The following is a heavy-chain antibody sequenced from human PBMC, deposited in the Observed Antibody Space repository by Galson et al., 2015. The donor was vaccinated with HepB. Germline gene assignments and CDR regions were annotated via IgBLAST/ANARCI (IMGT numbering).Heavy chain of an antibody. CDR3: ARSRVERTVAGTFDS. CDR1: TFIFSTYS. J-gene: IGHJ4*02. Sequence: SLRLSCAASTFIFSTYSMNWVRQAPGKGLEWVSHISSSTTTIYCADSAKGRFTISRDNAKNTLFLQMNSLRAEDTAVYYCARSRVERTVAGTFDSWGQGTLVTVSS. V-gene: IGHV3-48*04. CDR2: ISSSTTTI. D-gene: IGHD6-19*01.